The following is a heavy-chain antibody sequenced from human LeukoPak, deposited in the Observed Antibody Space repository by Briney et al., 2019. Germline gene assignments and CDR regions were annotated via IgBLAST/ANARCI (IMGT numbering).Heavy chain of an antibody. J-gene: IGHJ4*02. Sequence: SETLSLTCTVSGGSISSYYWSWIRQPPGKGLEWIGYIYYSGSTNYYPSLKSRVTISVDKSKNQFSLRLSSVTAADTAVYYCARYCGGDCYGCFDYWGQGTLVTVPS. CDR2: IYYSGST. CDR1: GGSISSYY. V-gene: IGHV4-59*12. D-gene: IGHD2-21*02. CDR3: ARYCGGDCYGCFDY.